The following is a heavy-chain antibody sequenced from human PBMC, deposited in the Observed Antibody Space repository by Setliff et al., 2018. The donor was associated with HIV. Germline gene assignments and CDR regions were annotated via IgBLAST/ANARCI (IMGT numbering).Heavy chain of an antibody. CDR3: ARSQGDYSGSGQDYNAISAFDK. Sequence: SVKVSCKASGDTFSNYAITWVRQAPGQGLEWMGGINPLFGTTNYAHNFQGRLTITTDQIMSTAYMELTSLRSEDTAVYYCARSQGDYSGSGQDYNAISAFDKWGQGTLVTV. CDR2: INPLFGTT. CDR1: GDTFSNYA. V-gene: IGHV1-69*05. D-gene: IGHD3-10*01. J-gene: IGHJ4*02.